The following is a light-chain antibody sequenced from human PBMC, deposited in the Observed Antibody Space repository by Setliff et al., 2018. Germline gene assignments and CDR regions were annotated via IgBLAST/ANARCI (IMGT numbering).Light chain of an antibody. CDR3: SSYTNSNTYV. CDR1: SRDVGSYDF. Sequence: QSALTQPASVSGSPGQSIAISCIGSSRDVGSYDFVSWYQQHPGKAPKLIIYDVTGRPSGVSDRFSGSKSGNTASLTISGLQAEDEADYYCSSYTNSNTYVFGTGTKVTVL. V-gene: IGLV2-14*03. J-gene: IGLJ1*01. CDR2: DVT.